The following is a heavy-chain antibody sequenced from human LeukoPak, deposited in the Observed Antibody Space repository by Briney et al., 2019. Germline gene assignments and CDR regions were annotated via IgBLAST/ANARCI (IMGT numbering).Heavy chain of an antibody. CDR3: ARDSGAAEKN. D-gene: IGHD6-13*01. J-gene: IGHJ4*02. CDR2: IKEDGSEK. CDR1: GFTFSSYW. V-gene: IGHV3-7*01. Sequence: GGSLRLSCVASGFTFSSYWMCWVRQAPGKGLEWVANIKEDGSEKHYVDSVKGRFTISRDNTKNSLYLQMNSLRAEDTAVYYCARDSGAAEKNWGQGTLVTVSS.